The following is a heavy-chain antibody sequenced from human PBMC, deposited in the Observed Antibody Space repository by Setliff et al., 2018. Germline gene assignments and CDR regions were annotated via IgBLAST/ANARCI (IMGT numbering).Heavy chain of an antibody. Sequence: SETLSLTCTVPGASVSGNSYYWGWIRQPPGKGLEWIASTYYSGNTYYNPSLKSRVTISVDTSKNQFSLKLTSVTAADTAVYYCARAPRYFDPTGSYFDFWGQGTLVTVSS. J-gene: IGHJ4*02. CDR2: TYYSGNT. CDR3: ARAPRYFDPTGSYFDF. CDR1: GASVSGNSYY. V-gene: IGHV4-39*07. D-gene: IGHD3-22*01.